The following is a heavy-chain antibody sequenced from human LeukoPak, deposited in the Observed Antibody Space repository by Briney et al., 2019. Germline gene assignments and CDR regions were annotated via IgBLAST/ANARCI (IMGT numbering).Heavy chain of an antibody. V-gene: IGHV4-39*01. Sequence: PSQTLSLTCTVSTGSISGNSYYWGWIRQPPGKGLEWVASFYFSGSTYYNPSLKSRVTIYVHTSKNQVSLNLNSVTAADTAVYYCERQSEYGFDYWGQGTLVTVSS. CDR1: TGSISGNSYY. CDR3: ERQSEYGFDY. CDR2: FYFSGST. D-gene: IGHD2-2*01. J-gene: IGHJ4*02.